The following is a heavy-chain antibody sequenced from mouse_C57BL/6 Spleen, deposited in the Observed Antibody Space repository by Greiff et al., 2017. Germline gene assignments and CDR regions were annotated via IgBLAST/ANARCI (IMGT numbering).Heavy chain of an antibody. V-gene: IGHV6-6*01. CDR2: IGNKANNHAT. D-gene: IGHD1-1*01. J-gene: IGHJ2*01. CDR1: GFTFSDAW. CDR3: TRARATVFDY. Sequence: EVKVEESGGGLVQPGGSMKLSCAASGFTFSDAWMDWVRQSPEKGLEWVAEIGNKANNHATYYAESVKGRFTISRDDSKSSVYLQMNSLRAEDTGIYYCTRARATVFDYWGQGTTLTVSS.